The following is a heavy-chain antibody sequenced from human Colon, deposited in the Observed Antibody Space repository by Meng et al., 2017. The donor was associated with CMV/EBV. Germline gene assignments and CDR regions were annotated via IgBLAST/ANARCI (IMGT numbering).Heavy chain of an antibody. CDR2: IHYRGST. CDR1: GGSISTSDYY. Sequence: SETLSLTCTVSGGSISTSDYYWNWIRQPPGKGLEWIGTIHYRGSTSYNPSLKSRLTTSVDTSKNQFSLKLSSVTAADTAVYYCARVVYYGSGSFKWGQGTLVTVSS. V-gene: IGHV4-39*07. J-gene: IGHJ4*02. CDR3: ARVVYYGSGSFK. D-gene: IGHD3-10*01.